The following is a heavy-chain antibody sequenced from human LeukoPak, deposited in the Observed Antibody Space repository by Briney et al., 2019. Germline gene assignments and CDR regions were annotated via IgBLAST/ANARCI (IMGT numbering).Heavy chain of an antibody. Sequence: GGSLRLSCAASGFTFSSYAMSWVRQAPGKVLEWVSAISGSGGSTYYADSVKGRFTISRDNSKNTLYLQMNSLRAEDTAVYYCAKEGGGTYYYYMDVWGKGTTVTVSS. V-gene: IGHV3-23*01. J-gene: IGHJ6*03. CDR2: ISGSGGST. D-gene: IGHD2-15*01. CDR1: GFTFSSYA. CDR3: AKEGGGTYYYYMDV.